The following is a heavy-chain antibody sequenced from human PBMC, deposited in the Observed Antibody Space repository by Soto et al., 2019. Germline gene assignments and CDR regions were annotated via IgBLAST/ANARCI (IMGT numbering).Heavy chain of an antibody. Sequence: QVQLQESGPGLVKPSQTLSLTCTVSGGSISSGDYYWSCIRQPPGKGLEWIGYIYYSGSTYYNPSLKSRVTISVDTSKNQFSLKLSSVTAADTAVYYCARHGYCSSTSCYAGGGWFDPWGQGTLVTVSS. CDR3: ARHGYCSSTSCYAGGGWFDP. J-gene: IGHJ5*02. D-gene: IGHD2-2*03. V-gene: IGHV4-30-4*01. CDR1: GGSISSGDYY. CDR2: IYYSGST.